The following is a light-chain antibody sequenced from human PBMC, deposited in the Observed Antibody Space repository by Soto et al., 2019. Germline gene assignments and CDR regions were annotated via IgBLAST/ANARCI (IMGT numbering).Light chain of an antibody. J-gene: IGKJ4*01. V-gene: IGKV3-20*01. Sequence: EIGLTQSQGTLSLSPGERATLSCRASQSVSSNSLAWYQQRPGQPPRLLIYGASSRATGIPGRFSGSGSVTGFTLTSSRLEPEYFEVYYCQQYGSSPRTFGGGTTVEIK. CDR2: GAS. CDR1: QSVSSNS. CDR3: QQYGSSPRT.